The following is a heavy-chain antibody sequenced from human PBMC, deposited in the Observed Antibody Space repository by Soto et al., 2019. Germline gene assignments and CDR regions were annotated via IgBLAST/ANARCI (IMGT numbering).Heavy chain of an antibody. Sequence: SETLSLTCAVYGGSFSGYYWSWIRQPPGKGLEWIGEINHSGSTNYNPSLKSRVTISVDTSKNQFSLKLSSVTAADTAVYYCARRGEDYDYVWGSYRLDYWGQGTLVTVSS. J-gene: IGHJ4*02. V-gene: IGHV4-34*01. CDR2: INHSGST. D-gene: IGHD3-16*02. CDR1: GGSFSGYY. CDR3: ARRGEDYDYVWGSYRLDY.